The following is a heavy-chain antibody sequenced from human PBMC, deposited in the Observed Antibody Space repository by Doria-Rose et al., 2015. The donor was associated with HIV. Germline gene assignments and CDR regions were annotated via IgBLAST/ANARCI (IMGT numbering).Heavy chain of an antibody. Sequence: ASGFTFSDAWMNWVRQAPGKGLEWVGRIKSKPDGGTTEYAAPVKGRFSISRDDSKNTPSLQMNILKTEDTAVYYCTTDRFFPSWGQGTMVTVSS. V-gene: IGHV3-15*07. CDR2: IKSKPDGGTT. J-gene: IGHJ3*01. CDR3: TTDRFFPS. D-gene: IGHD3-16*01. CDR1: GFTFSDAW.